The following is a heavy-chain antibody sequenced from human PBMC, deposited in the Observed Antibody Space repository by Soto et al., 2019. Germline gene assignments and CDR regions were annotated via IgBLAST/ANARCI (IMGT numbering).Heavy chain of an antibody. D-gene: IGHD1-1*01. Sequence: GGSLRLSCAVSGFTFSAYWMHWVRQVPGKGLTWVSRISEDGSTATYADSVKGRFIISRDNAKNTLYLEMNTLRADDSGLYYCARGPRVSGTGTGPHWGPGTMVTVST. CDR2: ISEDGSTA. CDR1: GFTFSAYW. CDR3: ARGPRVSGTGTGPH. J-gene: IGHJ4*02. V-gene: IGHV3-74*01.